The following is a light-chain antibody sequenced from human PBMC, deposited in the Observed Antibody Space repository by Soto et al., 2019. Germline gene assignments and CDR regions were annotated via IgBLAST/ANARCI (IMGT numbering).Light chain of an antibody. CDR3: HQYGYSPKT. J-gene: IGKJ1*01. Sequence: EIVLTQSPGALSLSPGERATLSCRASQSLSSTYLAWYQQKPGQAPRLLIYAASSRATGIPDRFSARGSGTDFTLTISRLEPADFAVYYCHQYGYSPKTFGQGTKVEIK. CDR1: QSLSSTY. V-gene: IGKV3-20*01. CDR2: AAS.